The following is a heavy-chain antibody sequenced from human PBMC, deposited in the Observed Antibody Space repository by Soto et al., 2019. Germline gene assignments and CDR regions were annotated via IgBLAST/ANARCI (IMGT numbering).Heavy chain of an antibody. V-gene: IGHV1-69*13. CDR2: IIPIFGTA. CDR1: GGTFSSYA. Sequence: GASVKVSCKASGGTFSSYAISWVRQAPGQGLEWMGGIIPIFGTANYAQKFQGRVTITADGSTSTAYMELSSLRSEDTAVYYCARGLKVVGDGHDAGGYWCQGILVSVS. J-gene: IGHJ4*02. CDR3: ARGLKVVGDGHDAGGY. D-gene: IGHD1-26*01.